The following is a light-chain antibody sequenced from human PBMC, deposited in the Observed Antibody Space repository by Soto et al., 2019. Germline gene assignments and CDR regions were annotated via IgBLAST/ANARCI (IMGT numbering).Light chain of an antibody. CDR1: SSNIGTSS. CDR3: AAWDDSLNGHV. Sequence: QSVLTQPHSASGTPGQRVTISCSGSSSNIGTSSVHWFQQLPGTAPKLLISTTNQPPSGVPERFSGSKSGTSASLAISGLQSEDEADYYCAAWDDSLNGHVFGTGTKVTVL. CDR2: TTN. J-gene: IGLJ1*01. V-gene: IGLV1-44*01.